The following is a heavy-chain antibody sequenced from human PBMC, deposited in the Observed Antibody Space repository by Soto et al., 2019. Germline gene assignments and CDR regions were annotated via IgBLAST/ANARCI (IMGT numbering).Heavy chain of an antibody. CDR1: GXXXXXXY. Sequence: QVXXVQXXAEVKXPGASVKVSCKXSGXXXXXXYXXXXXQXPXQGXEWMGXINPSGGSTSYAQKFQGRVTMTRDTSTSTVYMELSSLRSEDTAVYYCAXGXXDYYGSXXXQYYFDYWGQGTLVTVSS. V-gene: IGHV1-46*01. D-gene: IGHD3-10*01. J-gene: IGHJ4*02. CDR3: AXGXXDYYGSXXXQYYFDY. CDR2: INPSGGST.